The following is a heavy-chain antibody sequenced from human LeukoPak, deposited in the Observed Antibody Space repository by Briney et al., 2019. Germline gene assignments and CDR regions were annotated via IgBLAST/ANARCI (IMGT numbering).Heavy chain of an antibody. CDR3: ARDAGAAAAGVLVWFDP. CDR1: GFTFSTFA. Sequence: GGSLRLSCEASGFTFSTFAMIWVRQAPGKGLEWVSSISSSSSYIYYADSVKGRFTISRDNAKNSLYLQMNSLRAEDTAVYYCARDAGAAAAGVLVWFDPWGQGTLVTVSS. V-gene: IGHV3-21*01. D-gene: IGHD6-13*01. J-gene: IGHJ5*02. CDR2: ISSSSSYI.